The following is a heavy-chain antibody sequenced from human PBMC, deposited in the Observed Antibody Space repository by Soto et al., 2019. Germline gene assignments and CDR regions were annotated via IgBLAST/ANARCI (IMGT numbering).Heavy chain of an antibody. V-gene: IGHV4-59*01. CDR1: GGSISSYY. Sequence: PSETLSLTCTVSGGSISSYYWSWIRQPPGKGLEWIGYIYYSGSTNYNPSLKSRVTISVDTSKNQFSLKLSSVTAADTAVYYCARDSSGWYGKLDYWGQGTLVTVSS. J-gene: IGHJ4*02. CDR3: ARDSSGWYGKLDY. D-gene: IGHD6-19*01. CDR2: IYYSGST.